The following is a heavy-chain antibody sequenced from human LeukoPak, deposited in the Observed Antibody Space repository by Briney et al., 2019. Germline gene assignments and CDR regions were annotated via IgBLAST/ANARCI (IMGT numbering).Heavy chain of an antibody. Sequence: GSLRLSCAASGFTFSSYGMHWVRQAPGKGLEWVAVISYDGSNKYYADSVKGRFTISRDNSKNTLYLQMNSLRAEDTAVYYCAKDSGYSRDYWGQGTLVTVSS. D-gene: IGHD5-12*01. CDR1: GFTFSSYG. V-gene: IGHV3-30*18. CDR2: ISYDGSNK. CDR3: AKDSGYSRDY. J-gene: IGHJ4*02.